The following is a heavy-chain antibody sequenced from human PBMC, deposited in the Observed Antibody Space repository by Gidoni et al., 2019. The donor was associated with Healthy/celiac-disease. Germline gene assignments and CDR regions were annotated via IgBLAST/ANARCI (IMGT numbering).Heavy chain of an antibody. CDR3: ARGGIAAAPSDY. J-gene: IGHJ4*02. Sequence: QVQLQESGPGLVKPSETLSLTCTVSGGSISSYYWSWIRQPPGKGLEWIGYIYYSGSTNYNPSLKSRVTISVDTSKNQFSLKLSSVTAADTAVYYCARGGIAAAPSDYWGQGTLVTVSS. CDR1: GGSISSYY. V-gene: IGHV4-59*01. CDR2: IYYSGST. D-gene: IGHD6-13*01.